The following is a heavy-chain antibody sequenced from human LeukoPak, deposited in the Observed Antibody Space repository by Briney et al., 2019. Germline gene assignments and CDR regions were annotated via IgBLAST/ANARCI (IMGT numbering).Heavy chain of an antibody. CDR1: GGSISSGSYY. Sequence: PSETLSLTCTVSGGSISSGSYYWSWIPQHPGKGLDRIEYIYYSRSTYYNPYGKSRVTISIDTSKNQFSLKLLTVNAAATSVYYWARTWLTGPCINWGQGDLVTVSS. CDR2: IYYSRST. D-gene: IGHD1-20*01. V-gene: IGHV4-31*03. J-gene: IGHJ4*02. CDR3: ARTWLTGPCIN.